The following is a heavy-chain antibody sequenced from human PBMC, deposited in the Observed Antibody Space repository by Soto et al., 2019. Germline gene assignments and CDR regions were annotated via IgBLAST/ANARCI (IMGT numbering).Heavy chain of an antibody. D-gene: IGHD5-18*01. CDR2: ISWNSGSI. Sequence: GGSLRLSCAASGFTFDDYAMHWVRQAPGKGLEWVSGISWNSGSIGYADSVKGRFTISRDSAKNSLHRQMNSLRAEDTALYYGAKDRSSRCSYGCYYYDGIDVWGQGTTVTVSS. J-gene: IGHJ6*02. V-gene: IGHV3-9*01. CDR1: GFTFDDYA. CDR3: AKDRSSRCSYGCYYYDGIDV.